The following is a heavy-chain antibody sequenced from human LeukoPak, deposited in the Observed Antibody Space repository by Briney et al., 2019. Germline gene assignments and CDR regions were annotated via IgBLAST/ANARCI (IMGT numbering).Heavy chain of an antibody. Sequence: SETLSLTCTVSGGSIGSYYWSWIRQPPGKGLEWIGYIYYSGSTNYNPSLKSRVTISVDTSKNQFSLKLSSVTAADTAVYYCATEGATFVLQHWGQGTLVTVSS. J-gene: IGHJ1*01. CDR1: GGSIGSYY. D-gene: IGHD1-26*01. CDR2: IYYSGST. CDR3: ATEGATFVLQH. V-gene: IGHV4-59*01.